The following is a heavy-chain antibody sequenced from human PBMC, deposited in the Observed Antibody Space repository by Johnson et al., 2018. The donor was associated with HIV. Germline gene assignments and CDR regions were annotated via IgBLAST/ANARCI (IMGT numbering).Heavy chain of an antibody. CDR1: GFTFSNAW. CDR2: ISYDGSNK. Sequence: QVQLVESGGGLVKPGGSLRLSCAASGFTFSNAWMSWVRQAPGKGLEWVAVISYDGSNKYYADSVKGRFTISRDNSKNTLYLQMNSLRAEDTAVYYCARPSEDYSSSSGDAFDIWGQGTMVTVSS. CDR3: ARPSEDYSSSSGDAFDI. V-gene: IGHV3-30*03. J-gene: IGHJ3*02. D-gene: IGHD6-6*01.